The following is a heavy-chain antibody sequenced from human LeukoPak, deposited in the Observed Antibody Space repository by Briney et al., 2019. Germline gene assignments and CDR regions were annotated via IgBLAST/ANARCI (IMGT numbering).Heavy chain of an antibody. V-gene: IGHV1-2*04. CDR3: ARGGITGTTRGPTRLNDAFDI. J-gene: IGHJ3*02. CDR1: GYTFTGYY. CDR2: ISPNSGGT. Sequence: ASVKVSCKASGYTFTGYYMHWVRQAPRQGLEWMGWISPNSGGTNYAQKFQGWVTMTRDTSISTAYMELSRLRSDDTAVYYCARGGITGTTRGPTRLNDAFDIWGQGTMVTVSS. D-gene: IGHD1-20*01.